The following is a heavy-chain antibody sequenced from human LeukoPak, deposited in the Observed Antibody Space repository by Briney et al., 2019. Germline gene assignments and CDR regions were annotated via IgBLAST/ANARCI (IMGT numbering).Heavy chain of an antibody. Sequence: GASVKVSCKASAYTFTGYYMHWVRQAPGQGLEWMGWINPNSGGTHYAPKFQGRVTMTRDTSISTAYMELSRLRSDDTAVYYCARGPYVPFPNWYFDLWGRGTLVTVSS. CDR1: AYTFTGYY. D-gene: IGHD3-10*02. J-gene: IGHJ2*01. CDR3: ARGPYVPFPNWYFDL. CDR2: INPNSGGT. V-gene: IGHV1-2*02.